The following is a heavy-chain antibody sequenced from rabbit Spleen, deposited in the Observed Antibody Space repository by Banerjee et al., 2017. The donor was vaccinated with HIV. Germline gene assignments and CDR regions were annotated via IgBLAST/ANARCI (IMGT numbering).Heavy chain of an antibody. CDR1: GFSFSSNYW. V-gene: IGHV1S45*01. D-gene: IGHD8-1*01. J-gene: IGHJ3*01. CDR3: ARDPGGTNYYMDRLDL. Sequence: QEQLVESGGGLVQPGASLTLTCTASGFSFSSNYWICWVRQAPGKRPEWIACIGSNNDNTYYASWAKGRFTISKSTSLNTVTLQMTSLTAADTGTYFCARDPGGTNYYMDRLDLWGPGTLVTVS. CDR2: IGSNNDNT.